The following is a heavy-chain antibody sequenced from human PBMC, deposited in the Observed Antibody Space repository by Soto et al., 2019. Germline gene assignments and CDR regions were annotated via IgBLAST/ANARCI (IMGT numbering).Heavy chain of an antibody. J-gene: IGHJ4*02. D-gene: IGHD3-9*01. CDR1: GGSISSYY. CDR2: IYYSGST. CDR3: ARVRYDILTGYLGDFDY. Sequence: SETLSLTCTVSGGSISSYYWSWIRQPPGKGLEWIGYIYYSGSTNYNPSLKSRVTISVDTSKNQFSLKLSSVTAADTAVYYCARVRYDILTGYLGDFDYWGQGTLVTVSS. V-gene: IGHV4-59*01.